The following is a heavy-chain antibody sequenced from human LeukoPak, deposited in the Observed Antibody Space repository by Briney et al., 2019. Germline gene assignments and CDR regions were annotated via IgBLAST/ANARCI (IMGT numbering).Heavy chain of an antibody. CDR1: GITFTNAW. J-gene: IGHJ4*02. CDR3: QASVHSPFFDS. CDR2: IKSFADGGTT. V-gene: IGHV3-15*01. Sequence: GGSLRLSCAASGITFTNAWMSWVRRAPGKRLEWIGLIKSFADGGTTDFAAPVKGRFTISRDDSKKTLYLQMDSLKTEDTAVYYCQASVHSPFFDSWGQGALVTVSS.